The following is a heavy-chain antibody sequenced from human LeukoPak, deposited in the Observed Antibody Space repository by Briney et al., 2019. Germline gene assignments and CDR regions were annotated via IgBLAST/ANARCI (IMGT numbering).Heavy chain of an antibody. CDR2: IYTSGST. V-gene: IGHV4-4*07. J-gene: IGHJ4*02. D-gene: IGHD3-10*01. CDR1: GGSISSYY. Sequence: SETLFLTCTVSGGSISSYYWSWIRQPAGKGLEWIGRIYTSGSTNYNPSLKSRVTMSVDTSKNQFSLKLSSVTAADTAVYYCARFLSKGNYFDYWGQGTLVTVSS. CDR3: ARFLSKGNYFDY.